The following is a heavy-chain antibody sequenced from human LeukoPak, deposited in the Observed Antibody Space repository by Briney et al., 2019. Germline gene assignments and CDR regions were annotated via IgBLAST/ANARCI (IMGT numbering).Heavy chain of an antibody. D-gene: IGHD3-3*01. CDR3: ARDLDDAFDI. Sequence: SQTLSLTCTVSGGSISSGGYYWSWIRQHPGKGLEWIGYIYYSGSTYYNPSLKSRVAISVDTSKNQFSLKLSSVTAADTAVYYCARDLDDAFDIWGQGTMVTVSS. CDR1: GGSISSGGYY. CDR2: IYYSGST. V-gene: IGHV4-31*03. J-gene: IGHJ3*02.